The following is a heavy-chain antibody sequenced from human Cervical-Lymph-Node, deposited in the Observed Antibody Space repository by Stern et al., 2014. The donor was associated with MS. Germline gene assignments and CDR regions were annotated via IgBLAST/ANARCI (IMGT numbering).Heavy chain of an antibody. Sequence: EVQLVESGGGLVQPGGSLRLSCAASGFTFSSYWMHWVRQAPGKGLVWVSRINSDGSSTTYADSVKGRFTISRDHAKNTLYLQMNSLRAEDTAVYYCARIAGVRSWIQPLDYWGQGTLVTVSS. D-gene: IGHD5-18*01. CDR2: INSDGSST. J-gene: IGHJ4*02. CDR3: ARIAGVRSWIQPLDY. V-gene: IGHV3-74*02. CDR1: GFTFSSYW.